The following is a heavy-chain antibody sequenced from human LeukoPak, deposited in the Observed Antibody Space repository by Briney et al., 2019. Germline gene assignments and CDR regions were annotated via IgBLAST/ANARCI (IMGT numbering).Heavy chain of an antibody. Sequence: PGGSLRLSCAASGFTFSSYAMSWVRQAPGKGLEWVSAISGSGGSTYYADSVKGRFTISRDNSKNTLYLQMNSLRAEDTAVYYCAKIPGIVVVPAAMGWSDPWGQGTLVTVSS. J-gene: IGHJ5*02. CDR2: ISGSGGST. CDR1: GFTFSSYA. V-gene: IGHV3-23*01. D-gene: IGHD2-2*01. CDR3: AKIPGIVVVPAAMGWSDP.